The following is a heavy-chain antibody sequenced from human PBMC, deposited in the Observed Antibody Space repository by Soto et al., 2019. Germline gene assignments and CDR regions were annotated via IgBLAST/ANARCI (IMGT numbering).Heavy chain of an antibody. CDR3: ARDGTGIAAAGWIDY. Sequence: PSETLSLTCPVSGCSISSYYWSWIRQPPGKGLEWIGYIYYSGSTNYNPSLKSRVTMSVDTSKNQFSLKLSSVTAADTAVYYCARDGTGIAAAGWIDYWGQGTLVTVSS. CDR2: IYYSGST. V-gene: IGHV4-59*12. CDR1: GCSISSYY. J-gene: IGHJ4*02. D-gene: IGHD6-13*01.